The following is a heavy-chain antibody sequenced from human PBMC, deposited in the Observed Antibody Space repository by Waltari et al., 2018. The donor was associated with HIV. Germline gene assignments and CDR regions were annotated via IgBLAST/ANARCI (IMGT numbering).Heavy chain of an antibody. Sequence: QQQLQESGAGLVKPSETLSLTCTVSGGAISRSSFYSALLRPSPGKGLEWIGSLFHSGSTYYSPSLRSRATISGDMSANRFSLKLTSVTATDTAVYFCARHCLQKGWLPQLKYYYGMDVWGQGTTVIVSS. CDR3: ARHCLQKGWLPQLKYYYGMDV. CDR1: GGAISRSSFY. CDR2: LFHSGST. V-gene: IGHV4-39*01. J-gene: IGHJ6*02. D-gene: IGHD1-1*01.